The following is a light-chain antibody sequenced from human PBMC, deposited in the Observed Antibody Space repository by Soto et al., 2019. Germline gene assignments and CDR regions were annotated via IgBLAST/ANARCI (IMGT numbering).Light chain of an antibody. CDR1: QSFSSW. V-gene: IGKV1-5*03. Sequence: DIQMTQSPSTLSASVGDRVTITCRASQSFSSWLAWYQQKPGKAPNLLIYKASSLESGVPSRFSGSGSGTEVTLNISSLQPDDFATYYCQQYNSYWTFGQGTKVEIK. CDR3: QQYNSYWT. CDR2: KAS. J-gene: IGKJ1*01.